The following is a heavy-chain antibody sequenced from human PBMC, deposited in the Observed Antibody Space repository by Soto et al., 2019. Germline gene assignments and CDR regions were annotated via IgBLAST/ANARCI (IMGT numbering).Heavy chain of an antibody. J-gene: IGHJ6*02. CDR1: GYSFTSYW. V-gene: IGHV5-10-1*01. Sequence: PGESLKISCKGSGYSFTSYWISWVRQMPGKGLEWMGRIDPSDSYTNYSPSFQGHVTISADKSISTAYLQWSSLKASDTAMYYCAIRGYSSSSPDYYYYGMDVWGHGTTVTVSS. CDR2: IDPSDSYT. CDR3: AIRGYSSSSPDYYYYGMDV. D-gene: IGHD6-13*01.